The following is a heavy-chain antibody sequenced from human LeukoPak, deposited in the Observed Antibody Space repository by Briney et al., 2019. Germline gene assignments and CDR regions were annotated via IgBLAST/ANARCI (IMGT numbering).Heavy chain of an antibody. CDR3: ARDRKYYDILTGYYTPVDC. Sequence: PGGSLRLSCAASGFTFNNYSMNWVRQAPGKGLEWVSSISPSSSYIYYADSAKGRFTISRDNAKNSLYLQMNSLRAEDTAVYYCARDRKYYDILTGYYTPVDCWGQGTLVTVSS. CDR1: GFTFNNYS. CDR2: ISPSSSYI. J-gene: IGHJ4*02. V-gene: IGHV3-21*04. D-gene: IGHD3-9*01.